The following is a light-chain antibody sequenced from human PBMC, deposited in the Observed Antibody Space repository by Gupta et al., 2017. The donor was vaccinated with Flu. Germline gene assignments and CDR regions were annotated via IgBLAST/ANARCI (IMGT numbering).Light chain of an antibody. V-gene: IGLV3-25*02. CDR3: QSADSSGSYV. CDR2: KDI. Sequence: SYDLTQPPSLSVSPGQTARITCSGDAVPKQYAHWYQQKPGQAPVVVIYKDIERPAGIPERFSGSSSGTTLTLTISGVEADDEADYYCQSADSSGSYVFGTGTKVTVL. CDR1: AVPKQY. J-gene: IGLJ1*01.